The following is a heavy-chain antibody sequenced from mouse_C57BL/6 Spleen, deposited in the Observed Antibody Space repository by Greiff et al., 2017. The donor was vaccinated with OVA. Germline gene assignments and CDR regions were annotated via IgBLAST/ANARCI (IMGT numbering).Heavy chain of an antibody. CDR1: GYTFTDYN. Sequence: VQLQQSGPELVKPGASVKIPCKASGYTFTDYNMDWVKQSHGKSLEWIGDINPNNGGTIYNQKFKGKATMTVDKSSSTAYMELRSLTSEDTAVYYCARYYYDYGGYYFDYWGQGTTLTVSS. D-gene: IGHD2-4*01. V-gene: IGHV1-18*01. J-gene: IGHJ2*01. CDR2: INPNNGGT. CDR3: ARYYYDYGGYYFDY.